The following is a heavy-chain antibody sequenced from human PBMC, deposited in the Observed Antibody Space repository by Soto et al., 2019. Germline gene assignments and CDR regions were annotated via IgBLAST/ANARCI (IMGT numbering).Heavy chain of an antibody. CDR3: ARFTTRLPLTYYDFWSGYYNFDY. J-gene: IGHJ4*02. Sequence: SDTLSLTCTVSGGSISSGGYYWSWIRQHPGKGLEWIGYIYYSGSTYYNPSLKSRVTISVDTSKNQFSLKLSSVTAAHTAVYYCARFTTRLPLTYYDFWSGYYNFDYWGQGTLITVSS. CDR1: GGSISSGGYY. CDR2: IYYSGST. V-gene: IGHV4-31*03. D-gene: IGHD3-3*01.